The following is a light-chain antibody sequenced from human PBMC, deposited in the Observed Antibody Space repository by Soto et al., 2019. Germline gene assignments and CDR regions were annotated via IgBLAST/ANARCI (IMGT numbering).Light chain of an antibody. CDR1: QSINIY. V-gene: IGKV1-39*01. J-gene: IGKJ2*01. CDR3: QQSYRSPYT. Sequence: IPLTQSPSSLSASVGDRVTVTCRASQSINIYLNWYQQKPGKAPTLLIYGASSLQCGVPSRFSGGGSRTDFTLTISSLQTEDFATYYCQQSYRSPYTFGQGTKLEI. CDR2: GAS.